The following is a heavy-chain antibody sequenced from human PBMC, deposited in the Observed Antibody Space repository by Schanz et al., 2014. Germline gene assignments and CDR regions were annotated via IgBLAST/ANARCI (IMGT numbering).Heavy chain of an antibody. V-gene: IGHV3-30*04. CDR1: GFTFSSYA. J-gene: IGHJ6*02. CDR2: SSYDVSIK. Sequence: QVQLVESGGGVVQPGRSLRLSCAASGFTFSSYAMRWVRQAPGKGLEWVALSSYDVSIKDYSDSVKGRFTISRDNSKDTLYLQMNSLRHEDTDVSYCARGTSRGTYYYGMDVWGQGTTVTVSS. CDR3: ARGTSRGTYYYGMDV. D-gene: IGHD2-2*01.